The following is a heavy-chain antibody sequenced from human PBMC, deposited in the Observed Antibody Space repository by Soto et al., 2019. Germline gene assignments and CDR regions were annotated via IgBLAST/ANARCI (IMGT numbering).Heavy chain of an antibody. CDR1: GGSFSGYY. V-gene: IGHV4-34*01. CDR2: INHSGST. D-gene: IGHD6-19*01. J-gene: IGHJ2*01. CDR3: ARRPQVMGSGWYGYWYFDL. Sequence: QVQLQQWGAGLLKPSETLSLTCAVYGGSFSGYYWSWIRQPPGKGLEWMGEINHSGSTNYNPSLNSRVTISVDTSKTQFALNLSSVTAADTAVYYGARRPQVMGSGWYGYWYFDLWGRGTLVAVSS.